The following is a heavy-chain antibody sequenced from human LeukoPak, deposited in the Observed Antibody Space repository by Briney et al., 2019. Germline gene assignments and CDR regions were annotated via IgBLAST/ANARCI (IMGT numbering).Heavy chain of an antibody. CDR3: ARDHRYYYDSSGYYDYNWFDP. D-gene: IGHD3-22*01. J-gene: IGHJ5*02. Sequence: SVKVSCKASGGTFSSYAISWVRQAPGQGLEWMGRIIPIFGTANYAQKFKGRVTITTDESTSTAYMELSSLRSEDTAVYYCARDHRYYYDSSGYYDYNWFDPWGQGTLVTVSS. V-gene: IGHV1-69*05. CDR1: GGTFSSYA. CDR2: IIPIFGTA.